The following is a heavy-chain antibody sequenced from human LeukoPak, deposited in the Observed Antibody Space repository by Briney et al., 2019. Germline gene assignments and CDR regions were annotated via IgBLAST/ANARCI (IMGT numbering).Heavy chain of an antibody. Sequence: ASVKVSCKVSGYTLTELSMHWVRQAPGKGLERMGGFDPEDGETIYAQKFQGRVTMTEDTSTDTAYMELSSLRSEDTAVYYCATGYDSSGYLPLGYWGQGTLVTVSS. V-gene: IGHV1-24*01. CDR1: GYTLTELS. J-gene: IGHJ4*02. CDR2: FDPEDGET. CDR3: ATGYDSSGYLPLGY. D-gene: IGHD3-22*01.